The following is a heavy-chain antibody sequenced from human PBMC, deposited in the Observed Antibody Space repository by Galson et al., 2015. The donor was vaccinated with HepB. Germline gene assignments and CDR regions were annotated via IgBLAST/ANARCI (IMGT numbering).Heavy chain of an antibody. CDR1: KFAFSTCS. Sequence: SLRLSCAASKFAFSTCSMNWVRQAPGKGLEWVSYISGDSNAIYYADSVKGRFTISRDNAKNSLYLQMNSLRAEDTAVYYCARDAFRSGVVSVTAGAFDIWGQGTMVSVSS. D-gene: IGHD3-3*01. J-gene: IGHJ3*02. CDR2: ISGDSNAI. CDR3: ARDAFRSGVVSVTAGAFDI. V-gene: IGHV3-48*04.